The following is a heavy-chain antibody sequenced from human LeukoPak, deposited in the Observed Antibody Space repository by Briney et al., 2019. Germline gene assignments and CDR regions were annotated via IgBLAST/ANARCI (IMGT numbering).Heavy chain of an antibody. CDR2: IHYSGST. D-gene: IGHD6-13*01. Sequence: SETLSLTCTVSGGSLRSYYWSWIRQPQGKKLEWIGYIHYSGSTNYNPSLKSRVTMSVDTSKNQFSLKLTSVTAADTAVYYCARGGSSSSWPFYYWGQGTLVTVSS. CDR1: GGSLRSYY. V-gene: IGHV4-59*13. J-gene: IGHJ4*02. CDR3: ARGGSSSSWPFYY.